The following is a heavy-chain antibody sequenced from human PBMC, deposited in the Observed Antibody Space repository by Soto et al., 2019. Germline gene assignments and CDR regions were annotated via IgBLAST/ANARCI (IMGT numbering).Heavy chain of an antibody. CDR3: AGDQGPNYMAV. J-gene: IGHJ6*03. V-gene: IGHV3-11*01. Sequence: QVQLVESGGGLVKPGGSLRLSCAASGFTFSDSFMSWSRQTPGKGLEWLSYITGREGNIYYADSGRGRCTISRDNAKNSVYLQMNGLRAADAAVYYCAGDQGPNYMAVWGKGTTVTVSS. CDR1: GFTFSDSF. CDR2: ITGREGNI.